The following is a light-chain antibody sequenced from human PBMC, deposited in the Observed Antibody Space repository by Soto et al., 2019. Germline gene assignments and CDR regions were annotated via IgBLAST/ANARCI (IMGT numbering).Light chain of an antibody. J-gene: IGKJ1*01. CDR1: QSGSNNY. CDR3: QQYGSSGT. Sequence: EVVLTQPPGTLSQSPGETATLSCRASQSGSNNYLAWYQQKPGQAPRLLIYGASNRATGIPDRFSGSGSGTDFPLTISRLEREDFAVYYCQQYGSSGTFGQGTKVDIK. CDR2: GAS. V-gene: IGKV3-20*01.